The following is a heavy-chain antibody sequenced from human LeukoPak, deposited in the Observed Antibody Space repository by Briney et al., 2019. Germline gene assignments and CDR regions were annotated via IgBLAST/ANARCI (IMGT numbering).Heavy chain of an antibody. CDR3: ARHSGSGSYYFDY. V-gene: IGHV3-7*01. Sequence: GGSLRLSCAASGFTFSSYWMSWVRQAPGKGLEWVANIKKDRSEKYYVDSVKGRFTISRDNAKNSLYLQMNSLRAEDTAVYYCARHSGSGSYYFDYWGQGTLVTVSS. D-gene: IGHD3-10*01. J-gene: IGHJ4*02. CDR1: GFTFSSYW. CDR2: IKKDRSEK.